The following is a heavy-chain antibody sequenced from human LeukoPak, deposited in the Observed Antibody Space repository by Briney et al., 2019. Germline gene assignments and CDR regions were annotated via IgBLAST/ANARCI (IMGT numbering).Heavy chain of an antibody. V-gene: IGHV3-48*01. CDR3: ARVVGISTDGYFDP. CDR2: ITADSGTT. J-gene: IGHJ5*02. Sequence: PGGSLRLSCAVSGFTFSTKSMNWVRQAPGKGLEWVSYITADSGTTYYADSVKGRFTISRDNAKNSLYLQINSLRAEDTAVYYCARVVGISTDGYFDPWGQGTLVTVSS. D-gene: IGHD6-13*01. CDR1: GFTFSTKS.